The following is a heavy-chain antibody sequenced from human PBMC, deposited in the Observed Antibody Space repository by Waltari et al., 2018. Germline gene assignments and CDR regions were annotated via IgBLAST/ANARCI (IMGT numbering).Heavy chain of an antibody. Sequence: EVQLVESGGGLVKPGGSLRLSCATSGFTFSPYTMNWVRQAPGKGLEWVSSISSSSSNRYYADSVKCRFTISRDNAKNSMYMQLNSLRVEDTAIYYCARGVSITETPWFAYWGQGTLVTVSS. CDR2: ISSSSSNR. J-gene: IGHJ4*02. V-gene: IGHV3-21*02. D-gene: IGHD5-12*01. CDR1: GFTFSPYT. CDR3: ARGVSITETPWFAY.